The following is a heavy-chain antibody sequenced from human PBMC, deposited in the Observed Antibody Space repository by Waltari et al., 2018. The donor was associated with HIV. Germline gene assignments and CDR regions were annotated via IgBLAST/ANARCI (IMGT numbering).Heavy chain of an antibody. D-gene: IGHD1-26*01. CDR2: ISGSGGST. CDR1: GFTFMKEG. V-gene: IGHV3-23*01. J-gene: IGHJ4*02. Sequence: EVQLLESGGGLVQPGGALSLSCAASGFTFMKEGRSGVRQAPGKGLEWDSGISGSGGSTYYADSVKGRFTISRDNSKNTLYLQMNSLRAEDTALYYCAKDYSGSYTRGYSDYWGQGTLVTVSS. CDR3: AKDYSGSYTRGYSDY.